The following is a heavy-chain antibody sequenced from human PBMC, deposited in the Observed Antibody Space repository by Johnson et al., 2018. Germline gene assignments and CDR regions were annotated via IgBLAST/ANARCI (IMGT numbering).Heavy chain of an antibody. CDR1: GFTFSSSG. V-gene: IGHV3-30*18. D-gene: IGHD5-24*01. CDR3: AKRDGGFDI. Sequence: VQLVQSGGGVVQPGRSLRLSCAASGFTFSSSGMHWVRQAPGKGLEWVALISYDGSNKYYEDSVKGRFAISRDNSKNTLYLEMNSLRAEDTAVYYCAKRDGGFDIWGQGTMVTVSS. J-gene: IGHJ3*02. CDR2: ISYDGSNK.